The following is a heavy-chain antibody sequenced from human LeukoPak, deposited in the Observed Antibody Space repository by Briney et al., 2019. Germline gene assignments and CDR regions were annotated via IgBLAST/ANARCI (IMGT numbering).Heavy chain of an antibody. Sequence: SETLSLTCAVYGGSFSGYYWSWIRQPPGEGLEWIGEINHSGSTNYNPSLKSRVTISVDTSKNQFSLKLSSVTAADTAVYYCARGFRYCSSTSCYVSGWFDPWGQGTLVTVSS. D-gene: IGHD2-2*01. CDR1: GGSFSGYY. J-gene: IGHJ5*02. CDR3: ARGFRYCSSTSCYVSGWFDP. V-gene: IGHV4-34*01. CDR2: INHSGST.